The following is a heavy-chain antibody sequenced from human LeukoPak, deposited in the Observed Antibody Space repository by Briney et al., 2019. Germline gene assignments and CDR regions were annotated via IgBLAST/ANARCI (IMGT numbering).Heavy chain of an antibody. CDR3: ARGRYYGSGSYSGDWFDP. CDR2: MNPNSGNT. J-gene: IGHJ5*02. Sequence: GASVKVSCKASGYTFTSYGINWVRQATGQGLEWMGWMNPNSGNTGYAQKFQGRVTMTRNTSISTAYMELSSLRSEDTAVYYCARGRYYGSGSYSGDWFDPWGQGTLVTVSS. D-gene: IGHD3-10*01. V-gene: IGHV1-8*02. CDR1: GYTFTSYG.